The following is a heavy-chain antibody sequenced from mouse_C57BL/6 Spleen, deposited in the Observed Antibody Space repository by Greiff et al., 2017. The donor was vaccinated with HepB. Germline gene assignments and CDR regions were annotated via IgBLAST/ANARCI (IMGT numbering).Heavy chain of an antibody. CDR2: IYPGDGDT. D-gene: IGHD1-1*01. V-gene: IGHV1-82*01. CDR1: GYAFSSSW. Sequence: QAQLQQSGPELVKPGASVKISCKASGYAFSSSWMNWVKQRPGKGLEWIGRIYPGDGDTNYNGKFKGKATLTADKSSSTAYMQLSSLTSEDSAVYFCARSGYYGSSYWYFDVWGTGTTVTVSS. J-gene: IGHJ1*03. CDR3: ARSGYYGSSYWYFDV.